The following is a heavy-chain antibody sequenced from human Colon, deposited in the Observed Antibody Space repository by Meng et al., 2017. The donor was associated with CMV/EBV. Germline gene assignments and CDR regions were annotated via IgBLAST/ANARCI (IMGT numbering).Heavy chain of an antibody. D-gene: IGHD3-3*01. CDR1: GYTFTGFY. CDR2: INPKSGDT. J-gene: IGHJ4*02. Sequence: QGKLVQSGAEVGKPGASVKVSCKASGYTFTGFYIQWVRQAPGQGLEWMGWINPKSGDTIYEQKFQGRVTMTRDTSISTVYMDLNSLRSDDTAVYFCARDLWSGSSDYFDYWGQGTLVTVSS. V-gene: IGHV1-2*02. CDR3: ARDLWSGSSDYFDY.